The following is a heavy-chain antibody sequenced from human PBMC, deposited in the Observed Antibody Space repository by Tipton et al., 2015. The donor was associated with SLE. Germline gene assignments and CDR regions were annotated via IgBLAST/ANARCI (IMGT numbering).Heavy chain of an antibody. CDR1: GFIFNDYG. V-gene: IGHV3-9*01. Sequence: SLRLSCVGSGFIFNDYGMHWVRQPPGKGLEWVSSINWGGGKIAYADSVKGRFTVFRDKAKNSLYLQMDSLRSDDTGVYYCAKALGDGNNHGNSVDYWGQGTLVSVSS. D-gene: IGHD5-24*01. CDR3: AKALGDGNNHGNSVDY. J-gene: IGHJ4*02. CDR2: INWGGGKI.